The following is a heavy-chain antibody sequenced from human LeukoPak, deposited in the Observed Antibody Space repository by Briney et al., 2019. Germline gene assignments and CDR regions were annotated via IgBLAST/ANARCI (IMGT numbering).Heavy chain of an antibody. J-gene: IGHJ4*02. CDR3: AKDIRSSGSYGQYYFDY. V-gene: IGHV3-9*01. CDR2: ISWNSDNK. Sequence: PGRSLRLSCAASGFTFDDYAMHWVRQAPGKGLKWVSGISWNSDNKGYADSVKGRFTISRDNAKNSLYLQMNSLRPEDTALYYCAKDIRSSGSYGQYYFDYWGQGTLVIVSS. D-gene: IGHD1-26*01. CDR1: GFTFDDYA.